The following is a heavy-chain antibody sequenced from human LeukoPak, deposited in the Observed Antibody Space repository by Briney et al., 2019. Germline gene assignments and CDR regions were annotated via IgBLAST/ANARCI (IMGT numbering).Heavy chain of an antibody. D-gene: IGHD5-12*01. CDR2: ISSSSSYI. J-gene: IGHJ4*02. Sequence: GVSLRLSCAASGFTFSSYSMNWVRQAPGKGLEWVSSISSSSSYIYYADSVKGRFTISRDNAKNSLYLQMNSLRAEDTAVYYCARDGWISFYSGHIYFDYWGQGTLVTVSS. CDR3: ARDGWISFYSGHIYFDY. V-gene: IGHV3-21*01. CDR1: GFTFSSYS.